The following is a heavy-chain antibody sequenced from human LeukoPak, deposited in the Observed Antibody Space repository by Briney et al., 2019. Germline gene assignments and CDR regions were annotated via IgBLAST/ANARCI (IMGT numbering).Heavy chain of an antibody. CDR3: ARGMGSTTFADFDY. CDR2: ISTYSGNT. V-gene: IGHV1-18*01. D-gene: IGHD2-2*01. J-gene: IGHJ4*02. Sequence: ASAKVSCKASGYALTSSGITWVRQAPGQGLEWMGWISTYSGNTNYAQGLQGRVSLTTDTSTSTIYLELRSLRSDDTAVYYCARGMGSTTFADFDYWGQGTLVIVSS. CDR1: GYALTSSG.